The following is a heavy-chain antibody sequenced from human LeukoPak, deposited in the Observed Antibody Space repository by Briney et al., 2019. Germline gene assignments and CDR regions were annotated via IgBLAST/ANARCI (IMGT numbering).Heavy chain of an antibody. Sequence: SGPTLVSPTETLTLTCTVSGFSLSNARMGVSWIRQPPGKALEWLAHIFSNDENSYSTSLKSRLTISKDTSKSQAVLTMTSMDPVDTATYYCARIQYTSGWTFDYWGQGTLVTVSS. CDR1: GFSLSNARMG. V-gene: IGHV2-26*01. J-gene: IGHJ4*02. CDR2: IFSNDEN. CDR3: ARIQYTSGWTFDY. D-gene: IGHD6-19*01.